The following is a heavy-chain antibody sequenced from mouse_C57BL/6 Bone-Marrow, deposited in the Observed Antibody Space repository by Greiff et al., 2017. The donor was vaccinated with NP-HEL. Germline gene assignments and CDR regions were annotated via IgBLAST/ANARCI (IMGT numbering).Heavy chain of an antibody. CDR2: IYPRSGNT. CDR1: GYTFTSYG. D-gene: IGHD4-1*01. CDR3: ARDPGLGMVDY. V-gene: IGHV1-81*01. J-gene: IGHJ2*01. Sequence: QVQLQQSGAELARPGASVKLSCKASGYTFTSYGISWVKQRPGQGLEWIGEIYPRSGNTYYNEKFKGKATLTEDKSSSTAYMELRSLTSEDSAVYFCARDPGLGMVDYWGQGTTLTVSA.